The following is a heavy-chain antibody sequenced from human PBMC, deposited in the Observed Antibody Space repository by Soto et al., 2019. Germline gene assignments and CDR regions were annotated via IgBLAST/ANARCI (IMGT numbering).Heavy chain of an antibody. D-gene: IGHD3-22*01. CDR1: GGSFSGYY. CDR2: INHSGST. CDR3: AREGLGADSSGYYYVYFDY. Sequence: SETLSLTCAVYGGSFSGYYWSWIRQPPGKGLEWIGEINHSGSTNYNPSLKSRVTISVDTSKNQFSLKLSSVTAADTAVYYCAREGLGADSSGYYYVYFDYWGQGTLVTVSS. J-gene: IGHJ4*02. V-gene: IGHV4-34*01.